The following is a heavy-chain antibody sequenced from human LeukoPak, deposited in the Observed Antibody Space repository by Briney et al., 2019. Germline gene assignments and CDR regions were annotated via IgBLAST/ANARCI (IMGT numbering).Heavy chain of an antibody. J-gene: IGHJ4*02. CDR3: ARVGGLNVFDY. CDR1: GGSISSSSYY. D-gene: IGHD3-10*01. CDR2: IYHSGST. Sequence: PSGTLSLTCTVSGGSISSSSYYWGWIRQPPGKGLEWIGRIYHSGSTYYNPSLKSRVTISVDTSKNQFSLKLSSVTAADTAVYYCARVGGLNVFDYWGQGTLVTVSS. V-gene: IGHV4-39*07.